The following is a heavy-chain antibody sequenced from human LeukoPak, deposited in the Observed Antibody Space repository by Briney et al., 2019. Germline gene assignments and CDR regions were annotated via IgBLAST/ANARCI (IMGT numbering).Heavy chain of an antibody. D-gene: IGHD4-23*01. J-gene: IGHJ5*02. Sequence: GGSLRLSCAASGFTVSAGWMSWVRQAPGKGLEWVGRFKSKIDGGTIDYAAPIEDRFTISRDDSKNVLYLQMNSLKTEDTGVYYCTTESGKGGSWGQGTLVTVSS. CDR1: GFTVSAGW. CDR3: TTESGKGGS. CDR2: FKSKIDGGTI. V-gene: IGHV3-15*01.